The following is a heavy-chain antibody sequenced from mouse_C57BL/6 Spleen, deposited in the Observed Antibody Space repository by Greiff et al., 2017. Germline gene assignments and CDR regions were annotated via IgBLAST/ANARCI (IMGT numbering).Heavy chain of an antibody. V-gene: IGHV1-50*01. Sequence: VKQSCKASGYTFTSYWMQWVKQRPGQGLEWIGEIDPSDSYTNYNQKFKGKATLTVDTSSSTAYMQLSSLTSEDSAVYYCVRRGSSYETWFAYWGQGTLVTVSA. CDR2: IDPSDSYT. J-gene: IGHJ3*01. D-gene: IGHD1-1*01. CDR1: GYTFTSYW. CDR3: VRRGSSYETWFAY.